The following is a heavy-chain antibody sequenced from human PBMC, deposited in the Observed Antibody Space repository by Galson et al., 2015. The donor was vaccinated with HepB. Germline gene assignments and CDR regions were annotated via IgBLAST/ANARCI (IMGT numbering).Heavy chain of an antibody. CDR1: GFTFSTYG. D-gene: IGHD3-10*01. Sequence: SLRLSCAASGFTFSTYGMHWVRQAPGKGLEWVAAISYDERYIYYADSVKGRFTISRDNSKNTLYLQMNSLRAEDTAVYYCAKMVAMVRGVFDSWGQGTLVTVSS. V-gene: IGHV3-30*18. CDR2: ISYDERYI. J-gene: IGHJ4*02. CDR3: AKMVAMVRGVFDS.